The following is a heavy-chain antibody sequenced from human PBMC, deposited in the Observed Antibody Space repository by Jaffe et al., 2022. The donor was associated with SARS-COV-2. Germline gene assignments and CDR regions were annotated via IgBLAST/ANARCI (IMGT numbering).Heavy chain of an antibody. V-gene: IGHV3-74*01. CDR2: ISSDGNTV. Sequence: EVQLVESGGGLVQPGGSLRLSCAVSGLTFRTFWMHWVRQVPGKGLVWVSRISSDGNTVDYADSVKGRFTISRDNAKSALYLHMSSLRAEDTAVYFCSVSFGDSNKWFNYFDLWGRGALVTVSS. CDR1: GLTFRTFW. CDR3: SVSFGDSNKWFNYFDL. J-gene: IGHJ4*02. D-gene: IGHD3-10*01.